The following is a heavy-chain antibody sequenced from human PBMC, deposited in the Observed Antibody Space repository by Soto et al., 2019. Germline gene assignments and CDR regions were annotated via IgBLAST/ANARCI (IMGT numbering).Heavy chain of an antibody. D-gene: IGHD2-8*01. V-gene: IGHV4-31*03. CDR2: IYYSGST. Sequence: SSETLFLTCTVSGGSISSGGYYWSWIRQHPGKGLEWIGYIYYSGSTYYNPSLKSRVTISVDTSKNQFSLKLSSVTAADTAVYYCARGHCTNGVCYSDYGMDVWGQGTTVTVSS. CDR1: GGSISSGGYY. CDR3: ARGHCTNGVCYSDYGMDV. J-gene: IGHJ6*02.